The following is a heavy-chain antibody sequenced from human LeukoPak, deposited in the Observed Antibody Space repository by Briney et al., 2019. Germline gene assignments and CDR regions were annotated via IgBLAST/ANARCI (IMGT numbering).Heavy chain of an antibody. CDR2: IYSAGST. J-gene: IGHJ4*02. D-gene: IGHD1-26*01. CDR1: GFTFSNYS. Sequence: SGGSLRLSCAASGFTFSNYSMNWVRQAPGKGLEWVSIIYSAGSTYYADSVKGRFTISRDNSKNTLYLQMNSLRAEDTAVYYCARTQLGRGILDYWGQGTLVTVSS. CDR3: ARTQLGRGILDY. V-gene: IGHV3-53*01.